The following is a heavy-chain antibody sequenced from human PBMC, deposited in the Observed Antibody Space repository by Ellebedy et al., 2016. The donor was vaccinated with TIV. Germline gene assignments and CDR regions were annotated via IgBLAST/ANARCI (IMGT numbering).Heavy chain of an antibody. CDR3: ASLPDYRVGFVDAPMVWGH. V-gene: IGHV4-4*02. Sequence: SETLSLTCAVSGDSISRSNCCRWVRQPPGKGLEWIGEIYHTGSTNYNPSLKSRVTISVDKSKNPFSLKLTSVNAAETAIYYCASLPDYRVGFVDAPMVWGHWGQGTLVTVSS. CDR2: IYHTGST. D-gene: IGHD3-10*01. J-gene: IGHJ4*02. CDR1: GDSISRSNC.